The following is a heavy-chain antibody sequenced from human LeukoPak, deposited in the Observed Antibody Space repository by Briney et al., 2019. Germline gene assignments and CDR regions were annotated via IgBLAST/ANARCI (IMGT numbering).Heavy chain of an antibody. Sequence: GGSLRLSCAASGFTFSSYSMNWVRQAPGKGLEWVSVIYSGGSTYYTESVKCRFTISRDNSKNKQHLLRTSLQTENTGLYYYTRLSRSGSYSDFWVRGTLVTVSS. CDR2: IYSGGST. J-gene: IGHJ4*02. D-gene: IGHD3-10*01. CDR1: GFTFSSYS. CDR3: TRLSRSGSYSDF. V-gene: IGHV3-53*01.